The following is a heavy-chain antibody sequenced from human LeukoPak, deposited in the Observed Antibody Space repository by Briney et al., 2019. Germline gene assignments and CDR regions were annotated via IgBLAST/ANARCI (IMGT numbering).Heavy chain of an antibody. CDR2: IKSKTAGGAT. V-gene: IGHV3-15*01. CDR1: GLTFSNAW. Sequence: GGSLRLSCKASGLTFSNAWMTWVRQTPGKGLEWVGRIKSKTAGGATDYAAPVKGRFTISRDDSEKTALLQMNSLQSEDTAVYFCYSSGRGPWGQGTLVIVSS. D-gene: IGHD3-10*01. CDR3: YSSGRGP. J-gene: IGHJ5*02.